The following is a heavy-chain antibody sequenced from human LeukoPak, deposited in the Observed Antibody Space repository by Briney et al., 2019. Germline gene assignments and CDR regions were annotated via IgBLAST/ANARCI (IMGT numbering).Heavy chain of an antibody. J-gene: IGHJ6*02. D-gene: IGHD2-2*01. CDR2: INHSGST. CDR1: GGSFSGYY. Sequence: PSETLSLTCAVYGGSFSGYYWSWIRRPPGKGLEWIGEINHSGSTNYNPSLKSRVTISVGTSKNQFSLELSSVTAADTAVYYCARGNPIVVVPAAIYYYYGMDVWGQGTTVTVSS. V-gene: IGHV4-34*01. CDR3: ARGNPIVVVPAAIYYYYGMDV.